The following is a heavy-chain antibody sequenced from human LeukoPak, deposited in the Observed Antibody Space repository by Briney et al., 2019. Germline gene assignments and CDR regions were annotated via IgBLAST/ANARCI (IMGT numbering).Heavy chain of an antibody. J-gene: IGHJ4*02. CDR1: GYTFTGYY. D-gene: IGHD1-14*01. Sequence: ASVKVSCKASGYTFTGYYMQWVRQAPGQGLEWMGWINPNSGVTNYVQAFQGWVTMTRDTSISTAYMELSRLKSDDTAVYYCARENQDGYIDYWGQGTLVTVSS. CDR3: ARENQDGYIDY. V-gene: IGHV1-2*04. CDR2: INPNSGVT.